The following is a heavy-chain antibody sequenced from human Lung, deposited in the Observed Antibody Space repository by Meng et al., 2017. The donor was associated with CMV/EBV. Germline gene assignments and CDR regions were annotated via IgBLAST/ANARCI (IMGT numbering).Heavy chain of an antibody. D-gene: IGHD2-2*01. CDR2: ITGSGSST. CDR1: GFTFDNYA. J-gene: IGHJ6*02. CDR3: VKGTGPAAIYYHGMDV. Sequence: GGSXRLXXVASGFTFDNYAMSWVRQAPGKGLEWVSGITGSGSSTYYADSVKGRFTISRDNSKNMLYLQVNSLRAEDTAVYYCVKGTGPAAIYYHGMDVWGQGTXVTVSS. V-gene: IGHV3-23*01.